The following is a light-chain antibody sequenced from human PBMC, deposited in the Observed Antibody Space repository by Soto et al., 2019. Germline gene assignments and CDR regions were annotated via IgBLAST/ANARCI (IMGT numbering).Light chain of an antibody. CDR2: ATS. CDR1: QSISNY. J-gene: IGKJ2*02. Sequence: DIQMTQSPSSLSASVGDRVTITCRASQSISNYLNWYQQKPGKAPNLLIYATSSSKRGVPSRFSGSGSGTDFTLTISSLQPEDFATYYCQQSYSTPRTFGQGTKLEIK. V-gene: IGKV1-39*01. CDR3: QQSYSTPRT.